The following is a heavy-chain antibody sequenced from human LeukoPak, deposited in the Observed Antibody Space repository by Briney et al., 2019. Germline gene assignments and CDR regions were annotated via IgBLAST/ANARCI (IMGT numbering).Heavy chain of an antibody. V-gene: IGHV1-69*13. J-gene: IGHJ5*02. CDR3: ARAVADPRSRYNSASGS. CDR2: MIPIFGTA. CDR1: GGTFSSYA. D-gene: IGHD6-19*01. Sequence: ASVKVSCKASGGTFSSYAISWVRQAPGQGLEWMGGMIPIFGTANYAQKFQGRVTITADESTSTAYMERSSLRSEDTAVYYCARAVADPRSRYNSASGSWGQGTLVTVSS.